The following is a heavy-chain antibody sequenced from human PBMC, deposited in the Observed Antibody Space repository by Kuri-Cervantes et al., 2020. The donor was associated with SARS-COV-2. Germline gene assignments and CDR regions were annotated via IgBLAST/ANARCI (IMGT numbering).Heavy chain of an antibody. D-gene: IGHD1-26*01. CDR3: AKDFVVTWELLSYNWFDP. Sequence: ETLSLTCAASGFTFSSYSMNWVRQAPGKGLEWVSSISSSSSYIYYADSVKGRFTISRDNAKNSLYLQMNSLRAEDTAVYYCAKDFVVTWELLSYNWFDPWGQGTLVTVSS. V-gene: IGHV3-21*01. CDR1: GFTFSSYS. J-gene: IGHJ5*02. CDR2: ISSSSSYI.